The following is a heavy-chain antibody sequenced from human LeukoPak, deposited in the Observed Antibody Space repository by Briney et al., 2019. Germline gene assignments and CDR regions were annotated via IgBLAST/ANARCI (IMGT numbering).Heavy chain of an antibody. CDR2: INPNSGAT. CDR3: ARLNGNYFDY. J-gene: IGHJ4*02. V-gene: IGHV1-2*02. Sequence: VASVKVSCKASGYTFTSYHMHWVRQAPGQGLEWMAWINPNSGATDYAQKFQGRVTMTRDTSTNTVYMALSRLRSDDTAVYYCARLNGNYFDYWGQGTLVTVSS. D-gene: IGHD1-1*01. CDR1: GYTFTSYH.